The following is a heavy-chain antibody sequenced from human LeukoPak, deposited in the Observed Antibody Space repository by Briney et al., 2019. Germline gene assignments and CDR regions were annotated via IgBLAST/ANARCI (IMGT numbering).Heavy chain of an antibody. CDR3: ARDPPLITAFSAFDI. CDR2: IYSGGST. V-gene: IGHV3-66*01. D-gene: IGHD6-6*01. Sequence: GGSLRLSCAASGFTVSSNYMSWVRQAPGKGLEWVSVIYSGGSTYYADSVKGRFTISRDNSKNTLYLQMNSLRAEDTAVYYCARDPPLITAFSAFDIWGQGTMVTVSS. J-gene: IGHJ3*02. CDR1: GFTVSSNY.